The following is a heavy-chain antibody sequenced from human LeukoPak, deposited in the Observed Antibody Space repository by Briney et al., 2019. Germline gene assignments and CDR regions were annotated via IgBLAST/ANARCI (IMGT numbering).Heavy chain of an antibody. Sequence: PGGSLRLSCAASGFTFSSYSMNWVRQAPGKGLEWVGRIKSKTDGGTTDYAAPVKGRFTISRDDSKNTLYLQMNSPKTEDTAVYYCTTIVGATPDAFDIWGQGTMVTVSS. V-gene: IGHV3-15*07. CDR3: TTIVGATPDAFDI. J-gene: IGHJ3*02. CDR2: IKSKTDGGTT. D-gene: IGHD1-26*01. CDR1: GFTFSSYS.